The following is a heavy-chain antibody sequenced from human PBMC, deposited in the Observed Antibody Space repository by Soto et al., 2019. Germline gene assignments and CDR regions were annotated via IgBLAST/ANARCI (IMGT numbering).Heavy chain of an antibody. Sequence: GSLRLSCAASGFTFSDYYMYWIRQAPGKGLEWVSYISLSGSIIYYADSVKGRFTMSRDNAKSSLYLQMNSLRAEDTAVYYCARDLLGPNISEYYFDYWGQGTLVTVSS. CDR1: GFTFSDYY. CDR3: ARDLLGPNISEYYFDY. J-gene: IGHJ4*02. CDR2: ISLSGSII. D-gene: IGHD6-6*01. V-gene: IGHV3-11*01.